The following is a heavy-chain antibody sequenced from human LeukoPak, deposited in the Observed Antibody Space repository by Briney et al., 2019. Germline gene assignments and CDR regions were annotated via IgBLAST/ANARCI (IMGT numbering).Heavy chain of an antibody. CDR2: IYYSGST. J-gene: IGHJ3*02. Sequence: SETLSLTCTVSGGSISSGGYYWSWIRQHPGKGLEWIGYIYYSGSTYYNPSLKSRVTISVDTSKNQFSLKLSSVTAADTAVYYCARDCGGATRVPCAFDIWGQGTMVTVSS. V-gene: IGHV4-31*03. CDR1: GGSISSGGYY. CDR3: ARDCGGATRVPCAFDI. D-gene: IGHD1-26*01.